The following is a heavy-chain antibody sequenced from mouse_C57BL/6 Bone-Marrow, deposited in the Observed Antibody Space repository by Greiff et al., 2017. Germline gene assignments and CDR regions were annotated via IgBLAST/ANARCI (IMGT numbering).Heavy chain of an antibody. J-gene: IGHJ4*01. CDR2: IWSGGST. V-gene: IGHV2-2*01. CDR1: GFSLTSYG. CDR3: ARWGDYYYYAMDY. D-gene: IGHD2-4*01. Sequence: VKLVESGPGLVQPSQSLSITCTVSGFSLTSYGVHWVRQSPGKGLEWLGVIWSGGSTDYNAAFISRLSISKDNSKSQVFFKMNSLQADYTAIYYCARWGDYYYYAMDYWGQGTSVTVSS.